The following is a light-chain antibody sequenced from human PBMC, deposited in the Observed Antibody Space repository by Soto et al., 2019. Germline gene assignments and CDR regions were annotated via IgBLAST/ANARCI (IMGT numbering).Light chain of an antibody. CDR3: QAWDSSTVV. CDR2: QDS. J-gene: IGLJ2*01. Sequence: SYELTQPPSVSVSPGQTASITCSGDKLGDKYACWYQQKPGQSPVLVIYQDSKRPSGIPERFSGSNSGNTATLTISGTQAMDYADYYCQAWDSSTVVLGGGTKVTVL. V-gene: IGLV3-1*01. CDR1: KLGDKY.